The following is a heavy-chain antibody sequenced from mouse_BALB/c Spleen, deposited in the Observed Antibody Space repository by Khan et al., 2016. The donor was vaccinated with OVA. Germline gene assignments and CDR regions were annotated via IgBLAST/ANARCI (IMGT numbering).Heavy chain of an antibody. J-gene: IGHJ2*01. V-gene: IGHV3-2*02. CDR3: ARGNYYGYYFDY. CDR2: ITYSVGT. D-gene: IGHD1-1*01. Sequence: VRLKESGPGLVKPSQSLSLTCTVTGYSITSGYAWTWIRQFPGNKLEWMGNITYSVGTSYNPSLKSRISITRDTSKNQFFLQLNSVTTEDTATYYCARGNYYGYYFDYWGQGTTLTVSS. CDR1: GYSITSGYA.